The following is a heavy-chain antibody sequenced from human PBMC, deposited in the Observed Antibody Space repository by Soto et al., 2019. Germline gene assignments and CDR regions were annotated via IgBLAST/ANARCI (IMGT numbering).Heavy chain of an antibody. D-gene: IGHD3-22*01. J-gene: IGHJ5*02. CDR1: GYTFTGYG. Sequence: ASVKVSCKASGYTFTGYGISWVRQVPGQGLEWMGWISGYNGKTNYAQQLQGRVTMTTETSTSTAYMEVRSLRSDDTAVYYCARGGYYDSTGYYRTVFDPWGQGTLVTVSS. CDR3: ARGGYYDSTGYYRTVFDP. V-gene: IGHV1-18*01. CDR2: ISGYNGKT.